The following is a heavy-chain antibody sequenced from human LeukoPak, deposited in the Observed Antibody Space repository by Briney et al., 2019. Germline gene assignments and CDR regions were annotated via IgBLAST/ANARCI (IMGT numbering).Heavy chain of an antibody. V-gene: IGHV3-23*01. J-gene: IGHJ4*02. CDR1: GFTFSTYA. CDR3: AKAGDRNYFDY. CDR2: ISPTGDGA. D-gene: IGHD3-10*01. Sequence: GGSLRLSCAASGFTFSTYALHWVRQAPGKGLEWVSGISPTGDGAYYADSVKGRFTISRDNSKNTLYVHMNSLRAEDTAVYYCAKAGDRNYFDYWGQGALVTASS.